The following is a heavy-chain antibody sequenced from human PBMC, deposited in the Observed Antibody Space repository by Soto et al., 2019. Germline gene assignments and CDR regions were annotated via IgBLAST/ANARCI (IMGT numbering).Heavy chain of an antibody. CDR1: GDSLSCYA. V-gene: IGHV4-34*01. D-gene: IGHD3-9*01. J-gene: IGHJ5*02. CDR3: ARKLXASVRHVEWFSYKWFDP. Sequence: SETLSLTCDVHGDSLSCYAWSWIRQPPGKGLEWIGEITFRGVTNYHPSLKSRVSMSVDTSKNRISLNVSSVTAADTALYFCARKLXASVRHVEWFSYKWFDPWGRGTLVTVSS. CDR2: ITFRGVT.